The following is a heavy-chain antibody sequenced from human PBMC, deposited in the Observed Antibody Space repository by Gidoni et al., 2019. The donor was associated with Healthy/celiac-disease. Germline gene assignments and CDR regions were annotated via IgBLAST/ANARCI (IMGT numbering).Heavy chain of an antibody. CDR1: GFTFDDYA. D-gene: IGHD3-22*01. CDR2: ISWNSGSL. V-gene: IGHV3-9*01. J-gene: IGHJ4*02. Sequence: EVQLVESGGVLVQPGRTLRLSCAAAGFTFDDYAMHWVRQAPGKGLEWVSCISWNSGSLGYADSVKGRFTISRDNAKNSLYLQMNSLRAEYTALYYCAKDMPPHYYYDSSGYGTGLDYWGQGTLVTVSS. CDR3: AKDMPPHYYYDSSGYGTGLDY.